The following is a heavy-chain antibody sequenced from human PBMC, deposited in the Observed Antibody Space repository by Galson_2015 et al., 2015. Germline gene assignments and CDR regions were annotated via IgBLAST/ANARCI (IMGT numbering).Heavy chain of an antibody. V-gene: IGHV3-21*01. J-gene: IGHJ3*01. CDR2: ISSSSYI. CDR1: GFTFSSYS. Sequence: SLRLSCAASGFTFSSYSMNWVRQAPGKGLEWVSSISSSSYIYYADSVKGRFTISRDNAKNSLYLQMNSLRAEDTAVYYCARVINDYEGLDVWGQGTMVTVSS. D-gene: IGHD4-17*01. CDR3: ARVINDYEGLDV.